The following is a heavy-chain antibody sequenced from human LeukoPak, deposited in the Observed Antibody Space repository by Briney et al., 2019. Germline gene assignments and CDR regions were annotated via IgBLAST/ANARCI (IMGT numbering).Heavy chain of an antibody. D-gene: IGHD4-17*01. J-gene: IGHJ3*02. Sequence: ASVKVSCKASGYTFNKYGISWVRQAPGQGLEWMGWISAYNGNTNYAQKLQGRVTMTTDTSTSTAYMELRSLRSDDTAVYYCARITVTTNAFDIWGQGTMVTVSS. CDR1: GYTFNKYG. V-gene: IGHV1-18*01. CDR2: ISAYNGNT. CDR3: ARITVTTNAFDI.